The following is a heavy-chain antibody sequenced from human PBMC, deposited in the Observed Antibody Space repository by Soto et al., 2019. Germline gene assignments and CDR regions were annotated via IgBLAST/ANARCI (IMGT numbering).Heavy chain of an antibody. J-gene: IGHJ4*02. D-gene: IGHD5-18*01. Sequence: PSETLSLTCTVSGGSISSGDYYWSWIRQHPGKGLEWIGYIYYSGTTYYNPSLKSRVTISIDTSKNQFSLKLSSVTAADTAVYYCARAGEYSYGPLGYWRQGTLVTVSS. V-gene: IGHV4-31*03. CDR1: GGSISSGDYY. CDR2: IYYSGTT. CDR3: ARAGEYSYGPLGY.